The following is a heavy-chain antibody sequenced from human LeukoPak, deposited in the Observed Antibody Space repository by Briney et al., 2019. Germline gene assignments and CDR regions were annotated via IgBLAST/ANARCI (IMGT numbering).Heavy chain of an antibody. CDR3: ARRGVYNWFDP. CDR1: GGSISSGGYS. CDR2: ICHSGST. Sequence: PSQTLSLTCAVSGGSISSGGYSWSWIRQPPGKGLEWIGYICHSGSTYYNPSLKSRVTISVDRSKNQFSLKLSSVTAADTAVYYCARRGVYNWFDPWGQGTLVTVSS. D-gene: IGHD5-12*01. J-gene: IGHJ5*02. V-gene: IGHV4-30-2*01.